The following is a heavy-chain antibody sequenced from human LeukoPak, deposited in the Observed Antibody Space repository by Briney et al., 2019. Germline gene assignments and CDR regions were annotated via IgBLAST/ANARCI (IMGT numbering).Heavy chain of an antibody. CDR3: XXXXXXXTGYTYGRGIDY. CDR2: ISTSSSYI. J-gene: IGHJ4*02. CDR1: GFTFSSYS. V-gene: IGHV3-21*01. Sequence: GGSLRLSCAASGFTFSSYSMNWVRQAPGKGLEWVSFISTSSSYIHNADSVKGRFTISKDNAENSLYLQMNILKAQDTACSYVXXXXXXXTGYTYGRGIDYWGQGTLLTVSS. D-gene: IGHD5-18*01.